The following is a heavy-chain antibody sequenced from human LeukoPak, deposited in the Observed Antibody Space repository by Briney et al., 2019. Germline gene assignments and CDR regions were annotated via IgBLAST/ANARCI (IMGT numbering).Heavy chain of an antibody. V-gene: IGHV3-23*01. CDR3: AKDLLGGSCYPFYFDY. CDR1: GFTFSSYA. Sequence: PGGSLRLSCAASGFTFSSYAMSWVRQAPGKGLEWVSGISGSGGSTYYADSVKGRFTISRDNSKNTLYLRMNSLRAEDTAVYYCAKDLLGGSCYPFYFDYWGQGTLVTVSS. J-gene: IGHJ4*02. CDR2: ISGSGGST. D-gene: IGHD2-15*01.